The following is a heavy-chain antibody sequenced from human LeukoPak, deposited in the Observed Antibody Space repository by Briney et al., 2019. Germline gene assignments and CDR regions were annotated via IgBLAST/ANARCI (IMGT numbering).Heavy chain of an antibody. J-gene: IGHJ3*02. D-gene: IGHD5-24*01. CDR2: ISYDGSNK. CDR3: ARIQREDGYTFDI. Sequence: GGSLRLSCAASGFTFSDYYMSWIRQAPGKGLEWVAVISYDGSNKYYADSVKGRFTISRDNSKNTLYLQMNSLRAEDSAVYYCARIQREDGYTFDIWGQGTMVTVSS. CDR1: GFTFSDYY. V-gene: IGHV3-30-3*01.